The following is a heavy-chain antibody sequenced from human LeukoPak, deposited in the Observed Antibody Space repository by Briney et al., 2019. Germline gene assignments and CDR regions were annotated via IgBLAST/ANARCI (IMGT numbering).Heavy chain of an antibody. CDR3: ARRYCSGSSGSSCSHFDC. CDR2: ISSSGGST. J-gene: IGHJ4*02. Sequence: GSLRLSCAASGFTFSSYAMHWVRQAPGKGLEYVSSISSSGGSTYYANSVKGRFTISRDNSKNTLYLQMGSLRAEDMAVYYCARRYCSGSSGSSCSHFDCWGQGTLVTVSS. CDR1: GFTFSSYA. V-gene: IGHV3-64*01. D-gene: IGHD2-15*01.